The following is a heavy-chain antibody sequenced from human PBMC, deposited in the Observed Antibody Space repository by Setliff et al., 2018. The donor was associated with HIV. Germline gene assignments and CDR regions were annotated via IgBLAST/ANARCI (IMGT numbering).Heavy chain of an antibody. Sequence: SETLSLTCTVSGGSISSSSYFWGWIRQPPGKGLEWIGSIYYSGSTYYDPSLKSRVTISVDSSKNQFSLKLSSVTAADTAVYYCARMAPYDSSGYYSFFDYWGQGTQVTVSS. V-gene: IGHV4-39*01. CDR2: IYYSGST. J-gene: IGHJ4*02. D-gene: IGHD3-22*01. CDR3: ARMAPYDSSGYYSFFDY. CDR1: GGSISSSSYF.